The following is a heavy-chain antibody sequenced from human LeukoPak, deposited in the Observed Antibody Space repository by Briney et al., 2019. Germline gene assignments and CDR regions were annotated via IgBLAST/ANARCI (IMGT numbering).Heavy chain of an antibody. CDR3: ARGGMIVVVRYWFDP. J-gene: IGHJ5*02. CDR2: INHSGST. CDR1: GGSFSGYY. V-gene: IGHV4-34*01. Sequence: SETLSLTCAVYGGSFSGYYWSWIRQPPGKGLEWIGEINHSGSTNYNPSLKSRVTISVDTSKNQFSLKLSSVTAADTAVYYCARGGMIVVVRYWFDPWGQGTLVTVSS. D-gene: IGHD3-22*01.